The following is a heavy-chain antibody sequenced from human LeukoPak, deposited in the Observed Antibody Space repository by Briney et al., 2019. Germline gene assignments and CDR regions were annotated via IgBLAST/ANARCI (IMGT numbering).Heavy chain of an antibody. V-gene: IGHV4-59*08. D-gene: IGHD1-26*01. CDR3: ARHQRKRGSYYTFDY. CDR1: GGSISSYY. Sequence: SETLSLTCTVSGGSISSYYWSWIRQPPGKGLEWIGYIYYSGSTNYNPSLKSRVTISEDTSKNQFSLKLSSVTAADTAVYYCARHQRKRGSYYTFDYWGQGTLVTVSS. J-gene: IGHJ4*02. CDR2: IYYSGST.